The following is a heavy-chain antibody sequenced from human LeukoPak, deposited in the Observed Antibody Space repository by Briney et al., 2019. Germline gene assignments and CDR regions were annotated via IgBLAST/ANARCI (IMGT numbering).Heavy chain of an antibody. V-gene: IGHV4-39*07. CDR2: IDYRGST. CDR1: NGSISSSRYF. Sequence: SETLSLTCSVSNGSISSSRYFWGWIRQPPGKGLEWIGSIDYRGSTYYNPSLKSRVTISVDTSKNHFSLDLSSVTAADTAVYYCARDRSSSWYKDFDYWGQGTLVTVSS. CDR3: ARDRSSSWYKDFDY. D-gene: IGHD6-13*01. J-gene: IGHJ4*02.